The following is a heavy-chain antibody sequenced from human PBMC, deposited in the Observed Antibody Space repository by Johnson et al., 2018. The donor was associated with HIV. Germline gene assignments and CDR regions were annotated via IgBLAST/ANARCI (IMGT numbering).Heavy chain of an antibody. CDR1: GFTFDDYG. CDR2: ISYDGSNK. V-gene: IGHV3-30*18. D-gene: IGHD3-22*01. Sequence: QVQLVESGGGVVQPGRSLRLSCAASGFTFDDYGMTWVRQAPGKGLEWVAVISYDGSNKYYADSVKGRFTISRDNSKTTLYLQMNSLRAEDTAVYYCAKAPLSGYEDAFDIWGQGTMVTVSS. J-gene: IGHJ3*02. CDR3: AKAPLSGYEDAFDI.